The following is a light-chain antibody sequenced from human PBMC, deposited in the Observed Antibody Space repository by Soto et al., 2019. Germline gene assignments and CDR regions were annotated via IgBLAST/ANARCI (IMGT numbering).Light chain of an antibody. Sequence: IQMTQSPSSLSASVGDRVTITCRASQDISSYLNWYQQKAGKAPSLLIFSASTLESGAPSRVSGSGSGTDVTLTITSLQPEDFATYYCQQTSRAPYTFGQGTNL. CDR2: SAS. V-gene: IGKV1-39*01. CDR3: QQTSRAPYT. J-gene: IGKJ2*01. CDR1: QDISSY.